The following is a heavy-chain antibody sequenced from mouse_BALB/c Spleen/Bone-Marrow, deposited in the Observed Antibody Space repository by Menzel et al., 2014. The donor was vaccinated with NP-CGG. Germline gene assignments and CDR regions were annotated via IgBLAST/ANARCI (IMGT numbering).Heavy chain of an antibody. CDR1: GYSFTGYF. Sequence: EVQLQQSGPELVKPGASVKISCKASGYSFTGYFMNWVIQSHGKSLEWIGRINPYNGDSFYNQKFKGKATLTVDKSSSTAHMELRSLASEDSAVYYCARVTTDWYFDVWVAGTTVTVSS. D-gene: IGHD1-1*01. CDR3: ARVTTDWYFDV. V-gene: IGHV1-20*02. J-gene: IGHJ1*01. CDR2: INPYNGDS.